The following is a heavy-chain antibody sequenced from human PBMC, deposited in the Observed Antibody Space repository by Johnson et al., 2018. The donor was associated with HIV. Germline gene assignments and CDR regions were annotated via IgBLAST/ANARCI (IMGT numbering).Heavy chain of an antibody. J-gene: IGHJ3*02. CDR1: GFTFSDYY. CDR3: ARAINDAFDI. CDR2: ITSSGTSS. Sequence: QVQLVESGGGVVKPGGSLRLSCAASGFTFSDYYMIWIRQAPGTGLEWLSSITSSGTSSYYADSVKGRLTISRDNAKNSLYLQMNSLRAEDTAVYFCARAINDAFDIWGQGTKVTVSS. V-gene: IGHV3-11*04.